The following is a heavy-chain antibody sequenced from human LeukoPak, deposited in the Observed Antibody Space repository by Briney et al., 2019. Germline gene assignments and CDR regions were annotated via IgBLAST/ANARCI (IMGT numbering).Heavy chain of an antibody. J-gene: IGHJ6*03. CDR3: ARDGLEFVRSGLCYYYMDV. CDR2: ISSSSSYI. Sequence: GSLRLSCAASGFTFDDYGMSWVRQAPGKGLEWVSSISSSSSYIYYADSVKGRFTISRDNAKNSLYLQMNSLRAEDTAVYYCARDGLEFVRSGLCYYYMDVWGKGTTVTVSS. V-gene: IGHV3-21*01. D-gene: IGHD3-3*01. CDR1: GFTFDDYG.